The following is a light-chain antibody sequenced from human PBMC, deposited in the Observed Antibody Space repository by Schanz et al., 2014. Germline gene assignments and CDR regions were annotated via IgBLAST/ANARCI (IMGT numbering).Light chain of an antibody. J-gene: IGLJ2*01. CDR2: EVS. CDR1: SSDVGAYNY. CDR3: SSYAGSNNLV. Sequence: QSALTQPASVSGSPGQSITISYTGTSSDVGAYNYVSWYQQHPGKAPKLMIYEVSKRPSGVPDRFSGSKSGNTASLTVSWLQAEDEAVYYCSSYAGSNNLVFGGGTKLTVL. V-gene: IGLV2-8*01.